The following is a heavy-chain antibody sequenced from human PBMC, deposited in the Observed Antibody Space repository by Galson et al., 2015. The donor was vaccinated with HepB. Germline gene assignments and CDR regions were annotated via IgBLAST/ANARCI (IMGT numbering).Heavy chain of an antibody. CDR2: TYHRSRWYY. CDR3: ARDGYLGLLYYFDY. Sequence: CAISGDSVSSDSAAWNWIRQSPSIGLEWLGRTYHRSRWYYDYAVSVQSRIIINSDTSKNQFSLQLKSVTPEDTAVYYCARDGYLGLLYYFDYWSQGTLVTVSS. CDR1: GDSVSSDSAA. D-gene: IGHD2/OR15-2a*01. V-gene: IGHV6-1*01. J-gene: IGHJ4*02.